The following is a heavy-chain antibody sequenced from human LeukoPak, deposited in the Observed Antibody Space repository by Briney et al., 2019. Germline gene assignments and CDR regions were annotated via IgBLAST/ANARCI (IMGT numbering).Heavy chain of an antibody. J-gene: IGHJ3*02. CDR1: GFTFSSYA. V-gene: IGHV3-23*01. CDR3: AREQVVDTAMVGGGAFDI. CDR2: ISGSGGST. D-gene: IGHD5-18*01. Sequence: GGSLRLSCAASGFTFSSYAMSWVRQAPGKGLEWVSAISGSGGSTYYADSVKGRFIISRDNSKNTLYLQMNSLRAEDTAVYYCAREQVVDTAMVGGGAFDIWGQGTMVTVSS.